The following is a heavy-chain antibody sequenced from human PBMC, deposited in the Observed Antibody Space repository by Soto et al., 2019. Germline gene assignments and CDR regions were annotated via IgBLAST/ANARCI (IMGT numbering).Heavy chain of an antibody. J-gene: IGHJ5*02. Sequence: EAFSVTVTVSCVPISGFYFSWIRKAAGKGLEWIGRIYATGTTDYNPSLNSRVMMSVDTSKKQFSLKLRSVTAADTAVYYCVRDGKKTLRDWFDPWGQGISVTVSS. CDR1: CVPISGFY. V-gene: IGHV4-4*07. CDR2: IYATGTT. D-gene: IGHD1-1*01. CDR3: VRDGKKTLRDWFDP.